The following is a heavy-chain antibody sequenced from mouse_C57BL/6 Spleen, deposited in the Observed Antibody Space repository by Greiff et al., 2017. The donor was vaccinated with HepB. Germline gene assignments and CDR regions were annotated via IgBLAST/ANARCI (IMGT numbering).Heavy chain of an antibody. V-gene: IGHV1-69*01. J-gene: IGHJ2*01. D-gene: IGHD1-1*02. Sequence: VQLQQPGAELVMPGASVKLSCKASGYTFTSYWMHWVKQRPGQGLEWIGEIDPSDSYTNYNQKFKGKSTLTVDKSSSTAYMQLSSLTSEDSAVYYCARSGGNPYYFDYWGQGTTLTVSS. CDR3: ARSGGNPYYFDY. CDR2: IDPSDSYT. CDR1: GYTFTSYW.